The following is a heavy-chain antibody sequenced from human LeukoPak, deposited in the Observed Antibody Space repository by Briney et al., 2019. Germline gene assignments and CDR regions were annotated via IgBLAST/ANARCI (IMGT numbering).Heavy chain of an antibody. CDR3: AQKGGTDH. CDR2: ISSTSSAM. D-gene: IGHD2-15*01. J-gene: IGHJ4*02. V-gene: IGHV3-48*02. CDR1: GFTFSRCG. Sequence: GGSLRLSCAASGFTFSRCGMNWVRQAPGKGLEWISYISSTSSAMYYADSVKGRFTISRDNAKNSLYLQMSSLRDGDTAVYYCAQKGGTDHWGQGTLVTVSS.